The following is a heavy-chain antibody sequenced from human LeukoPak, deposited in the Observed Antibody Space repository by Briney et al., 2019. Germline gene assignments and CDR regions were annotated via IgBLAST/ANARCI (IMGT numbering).Heavy chain of an antibody. CDR1: GYTFTSYY. CDR2: INPSGGST. J-gene: IGHJ4*02. Sequence: ASVKVSCKASGYTFTSYYMHWVRQAPGQGLEWMGIINPSGGSTSYAQKFQGRVTMTRDMSTSTVYMELSSLGSEDTAVYYCAILMGELELRDYWGQGTLVTVSS. V-gene: IGHV1-46*01. CDR3: AILMGELELRDY. D-gene: IGHD1-7*01.